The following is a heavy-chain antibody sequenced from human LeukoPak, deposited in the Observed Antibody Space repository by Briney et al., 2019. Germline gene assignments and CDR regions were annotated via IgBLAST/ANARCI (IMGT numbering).Heavy chain of an antibody. J-gene: IGHJ4*02. Sequence: GGSLRLSCAASGFTFSSYAMSWVRQAPGKGLEWVSGMSGSIGHTYYADSVKGPFTLSRGNSKNTLSLQMSSPRAEGTAVSHCAKDKSVFRGTRAGFDYGGQGTLVTVPS. CDR3: AKDKSVFRGTRAGFDY. D-gene: IGHD3-10*01. V-gene: IGHV3-23*01. CDR2: MSGSIGHT. CDR1: GFTFSSYA.